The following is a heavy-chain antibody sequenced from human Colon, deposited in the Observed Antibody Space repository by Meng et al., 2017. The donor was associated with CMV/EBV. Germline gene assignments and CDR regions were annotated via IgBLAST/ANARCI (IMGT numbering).Heavy chain of an antibody. V-gene: IGHV5-51*01. CDR2: TYPTDSRI. J-gene: IGHJ3*01. D-gene: IGHD1-14*01. Sequence: GSLKISCQASGYMLTHYWIVWVRQRPGKGLEWMGITYPTDSRIIYSPSFRGQVTMSVGKSINTAYLQWSSLKASDTAIYYCATSSAFSPGGAYDVWGRGTVVTVSS. CDR3: ATSSAFSPGGAYDV. CDR1: GYMLTHYW.